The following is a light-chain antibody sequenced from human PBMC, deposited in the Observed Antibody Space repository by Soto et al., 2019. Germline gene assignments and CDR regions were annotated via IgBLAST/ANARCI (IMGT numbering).Light chain of an antibody. CDR3: QQTYSTPRT. V-gene: IGKV1-8*01. CDR2: EAS. J-gene: IGKJ1*01. CDR1: QGISSY. Sequence: IIMPQSPCSLTASTGDSVPITCRASQGISSYLAWYQQKPGKAPNLLIYEASSLQSGVPSGFSGTGSGTDFTLTISSLQPEDFATYYCQQTYSTPRTFGQGTKV.